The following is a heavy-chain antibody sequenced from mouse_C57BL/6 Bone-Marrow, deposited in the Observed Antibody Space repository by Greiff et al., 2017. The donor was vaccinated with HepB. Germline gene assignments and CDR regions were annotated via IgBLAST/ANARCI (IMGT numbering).Heavy chain of an antibody. CDR2: IHPNSGST. V-gene: IGHV1-64*01. D-gene: IGHD2-4*01. Sequence: VQLQQPGAELVKPGASVKLSCKASGYTFTSYWMHWVKQRPGQGLEWIGMIHPNSGSTNYNEKFKSKATLTVDKSSSTAYMQLSSLTSEDSAVYYCAREVYDYDYYAMDDWGQGTSVTVSS. CDR3: AREVYDYDYYAMDD. J-gene: IGHJ4*01. CDR1: GYTFTSYW.